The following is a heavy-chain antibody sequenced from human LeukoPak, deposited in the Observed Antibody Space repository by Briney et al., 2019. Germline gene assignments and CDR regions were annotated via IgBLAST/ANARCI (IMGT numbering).Heavy chain of an antibody. CDR3: ARGETRGVIEYYYYYYMDV. J-gene: IGHJ6*03. CDR1: GYTFTSYG. CDR2: ISAYNGNT. D-gene: IGHD3-10*01. V-gene: IGHV1-18*01. Sequence: ASVKVSCKASGYTFTSYGISWVRQAPGQGLEWMGWISAYNGNTNYAQKLQGRVTMTTDTSTSTAYMELRSLRSDDTAVYYCARGETRGVIEYYYYYYMDVWGKGTTVTVSS.